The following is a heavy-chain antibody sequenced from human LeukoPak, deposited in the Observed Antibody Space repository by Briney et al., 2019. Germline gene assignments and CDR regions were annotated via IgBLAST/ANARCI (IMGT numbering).Heavy chain of an antibody. CDR1: GFTFSDYW. V-gene: IGHV3-74*01. Sequence: GGSLRLSCAASGFTFSDYWIHWVRHAPGKGLVWVALIYSDGGTTNYADSVKGRFTISRDNAKNTVYLQMNSLRVEDTGVYYCARDTYSIAEWGQGTLVTVSS. D-gene: IGHD1-26*01. CDR2: IYSDGGTT. CDR3: ARDTYSIAE. J-gene: IGHJ4*02.